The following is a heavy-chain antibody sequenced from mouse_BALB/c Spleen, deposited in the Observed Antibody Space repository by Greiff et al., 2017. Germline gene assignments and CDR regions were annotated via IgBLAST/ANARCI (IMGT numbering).Heavy chain of an antibody. CDR3: ARDNYDYEYFDV. J-gene: IGHJ1*01. CDR2: ISYDGSN. V-gene: IGHV3-6*02. Sequence: EVQLQQSGPGLVKPSPSLSLTCSVTGYSITSGYYWNWIRQFPGNKLEWMGYISYDGSNNYNPSLKNRISITRDTSKNQFFLKLNSVTTEDTATYYCARDNYDYEYFDVWGAGTTVTVSS. D-gene: IGHD2-4*01. CDR1: GYSITSGYY.